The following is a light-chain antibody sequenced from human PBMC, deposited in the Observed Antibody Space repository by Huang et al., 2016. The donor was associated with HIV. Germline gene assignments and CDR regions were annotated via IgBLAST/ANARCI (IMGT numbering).Light chain of an antibody. V-gene: IGKV3-20*01. CDR2: GAS. Sequence: ELVLTQSPGTLSLSPGERATLPCRASQSVSSTYLAWYQQKPGQPPRLLIYGASSRATGIPERFSGSGSGTDFTLTISRLEPEDFAVYYCQQYGSSPWTFGQGTKVEIK. CDR3: QQYGSSPWT. CDR1: QSVSSTY. J-gene: IGKJ1*01.